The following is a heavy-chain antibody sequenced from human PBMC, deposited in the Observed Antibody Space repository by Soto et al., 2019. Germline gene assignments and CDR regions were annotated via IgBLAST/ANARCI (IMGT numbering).Heavy chain of an antibody. D-gene: IGHD3-22*01. Sequence: SVNVSYKSSGGTFSSYFISWVRRAPGQGLEWMGGIIPIFGTANYAQKFQGRVTITADESTSTAYMELSSLRSEDTAVYYCARGRFYYYSSGYYYSCILWGQGTLVTVSS. V-gene: IGHV1-69*13. CDR1: GGTFSSYF. J-gene: IGHJ4*02. CDR2: IIPIFGTA. CDR3: ARGRFYYYSSGYYYSCIL.